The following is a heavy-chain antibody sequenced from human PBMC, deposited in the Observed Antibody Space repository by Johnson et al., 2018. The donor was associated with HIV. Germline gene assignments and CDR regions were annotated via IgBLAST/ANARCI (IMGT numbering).Heavy chain of an antibody. J-gene: IGHJ3*02. Sequence: QVQLVESGGGMVQPGGSLRLSCAASGLTFSGSGMHWVRQAPGKGLEWVAFTRYDGSNKHYVESVKGRFTISRDNSKNTIYLQMNSLLPEDTAVYYCAKSDSGYDAFDIWGQGTMVTVSS. CDR2: TRYDGSNK. CDR3: AKSDSGYDAFDI. D-gene: IGHD5-12*01. V-gene: IGHV3-30*02. CDR1: GLTFSGSG.